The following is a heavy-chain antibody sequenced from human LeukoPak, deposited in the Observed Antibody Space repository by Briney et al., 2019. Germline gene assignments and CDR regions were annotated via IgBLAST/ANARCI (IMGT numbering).Heavy chain of an antibody. V-gene: IGHV3-7*01. CDR2: MNQRGSEI. CDR1: GFTFSNHW. Sequence: QTGGSLRLSCAASGFTFSNHWMTWVRQAPGKGLEWVANMNQRGSEIYYVDSVRGRFTISRDNAKNLLFLQMNTLRAEDTAVYYCVRRYRATSAEDFDYWGQGTLVTVFS. D-gene: IGHD3-16*02. J-gene: IGHJ4*02. CDR3: VRRYRATSAEDFDY.